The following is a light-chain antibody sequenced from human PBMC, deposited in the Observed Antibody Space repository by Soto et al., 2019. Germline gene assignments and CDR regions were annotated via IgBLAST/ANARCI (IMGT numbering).Light chain of an antibody. CDR1: QSVTSY. J-gene: IGKJ1*01. V-gene: IGKV3-11*01. CDR3: QQRSNLPVT. CDR2: DAS. Sequence: EIVLTQSPATLSLSPGERATLSCRASQSVTSYLAWYQQKPGQAPRLLIYDASNRATGIPARFSGSGSGTNFTPPNRRPEPEDFAVYYCQQRSNLPVTFGQGTKVEIK.